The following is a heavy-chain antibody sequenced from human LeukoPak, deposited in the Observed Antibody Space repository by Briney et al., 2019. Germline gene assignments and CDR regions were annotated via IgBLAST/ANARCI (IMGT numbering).Heavy chain of an antibody. Sequence: PGRSLRLSCAASGFTFSSYAMHWVRQAPGKGLEWVAVISYDGSNKYYADPVKGRFTISRDNSKNTLYLQMNSLRAEDTAVYYCARGSRRFLEWLSHHYYYGMDVWGQGTTVTVSS. V-gene: IGHV3-30-3*01. J-gene: IGHJ6*02. CDR2: ISYDGSNK. CDR3: ARGSRRFLEWLSHHYYYGMDV. CDR1: GFTFSSYA. D-gene: IGHD3-3*01.